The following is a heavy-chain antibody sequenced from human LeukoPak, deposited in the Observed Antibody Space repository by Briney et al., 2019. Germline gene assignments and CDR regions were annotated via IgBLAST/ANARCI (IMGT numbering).Heavy chain of an antibody. CDR2: IYHSGST. Sequence: SGTLSITCAVSGGSISSSNWWSWVRQPPGKGLEWIGEIYHSGSTNYNPSLKSRVTISVDKSKNQFSLKLSSVTAADTAVYYCARDQDDFWSGYTASGGFDPWGQGTLVTVSS. D-gene: IGHD3-3*01. J-gene: IGHJ5*02. CDR1: GGSISSSNW. CDR3: ARDQDDFWSGYTASGGFDP. V-gene: IGHV4-4*02.